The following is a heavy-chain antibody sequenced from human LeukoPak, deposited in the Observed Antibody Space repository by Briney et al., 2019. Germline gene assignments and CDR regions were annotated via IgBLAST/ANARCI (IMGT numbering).Heavy chain of an antibody. J-gene: IGHJ6*03. CDR2: ISSSGSTI. CDR3: ARITIPYYYYMDV. Sequence: GGSLRLSCAASGFTSSDYYMSWIRQAPGKGLEWVSYISSSGSTIYYADSAKGRFTISSDNAKNSLYLQMNSLRAEDTAVYYCARITIPYYYYMDVWGKGTTVTVSS. CDR1: GFTSSDYY. D-gene: IGHD3-9*01. V-gene: IGHV3-11*04.